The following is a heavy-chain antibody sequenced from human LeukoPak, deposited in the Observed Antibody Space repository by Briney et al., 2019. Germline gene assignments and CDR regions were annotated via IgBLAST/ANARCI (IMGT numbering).Heavy chain of an antibody. V-gene: IGHV3-21*01. J-gene: IGHJ4*02. CDR2: ISSSGSYI. D-gene: IGHD3-16*02. Sequence: GGSLRLSCAASAFTFSSYSMNWVRQAPGKGLEWVSSISSSGSYIYYADSVKGRFTISRDNAKNSLYLQMNSLRAEDTAVYYCARAHHRRVYDYVWGSYPYWGQGTLVTVSS. CDR3: ARAHHRRVYDYVWGSYPY. CDR1: AFTFSSYS.